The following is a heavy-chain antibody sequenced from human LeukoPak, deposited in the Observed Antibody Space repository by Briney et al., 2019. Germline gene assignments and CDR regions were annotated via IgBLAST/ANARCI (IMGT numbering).Heavy chain of an antibody. V-gene: IGHV4-34*01. CDR1: GGSFSGYY. J-gene: IGHJ6*03. Sequence: PSETLSLTCAVYGGSFSGYYWSWIRQPPGKGLEWIAEINHSGSTNYNPPLKSRVTISVDTSKNQFSLKLSSVTAADTAVYYCARGGYSYYYYMDVWGKGTTVTVSS. CDR3: ARGGYSYYYYMDV. CDR2: INHSGST.